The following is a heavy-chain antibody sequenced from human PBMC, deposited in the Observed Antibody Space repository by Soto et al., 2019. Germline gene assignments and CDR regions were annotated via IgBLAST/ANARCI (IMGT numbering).Heavy chain of an antibody. D-gene: IGHD6-19*01. V-gene: IGHV3-9*01. CDR1: GFTFSTYA. J-gene: IGHJ4*02. CDR3: AKDMTPAGTGRFDY. Sequence: EVQLLESGGGMVQPGGPLRLSCAASGFTFSTYAMSWVRQAPGKGLEWVSGISWNSGSIGYADSVKGRFTISRDNAKNSLYLQMNSLRAEDTALYYCAKDMTPAGTGRFDYWGQGTLVTVSS. CDR2: ISWNSGSI.